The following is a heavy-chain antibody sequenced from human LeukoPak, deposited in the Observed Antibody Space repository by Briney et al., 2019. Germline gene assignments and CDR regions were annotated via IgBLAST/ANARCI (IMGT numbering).Heavy chain of an antibody. CDR2: LSGSGGST. CDR3: AKGGAIVLMVYAIG. J-gene: IGHJ4*02. CDR1: GFTFSNYA. D-gene: IGHD2-8*01. V-gene: IGHV3-23*01. Sequence: GGSLRLSCAVSGFTFSNYAMTWVRQAPGKGLEWVSGLSGSGGSTYYADSVKGRFTISRDNSKNTLYLQMNSLRAEDTAVYYCAKGGAIVLMVYAIGWGQGTLVTVSS.